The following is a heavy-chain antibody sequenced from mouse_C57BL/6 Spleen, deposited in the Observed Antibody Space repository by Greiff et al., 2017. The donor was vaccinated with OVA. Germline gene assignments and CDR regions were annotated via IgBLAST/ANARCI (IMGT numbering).Heavy chain of an antibody. CDR2: IHPNSGST. J-gene: IGHJ2*01. Sequence: QVQLQQPGAELVKPGASVKLSCKASGYTFTSYWMHWVKQRPGQGLEWIGLIHPNSGSTNYNEKFKSKATLTVDKSSSTAYMQLSSLTSEDSAVYYCARSRTYYGSSSFDYWGQGTTLTVSS. CDR3: ARSRTYYGSSSFDY. CDR1: GYTFTSYW. V-gene: IGHV1-64*01. D-gene: IGHD1-1*01.